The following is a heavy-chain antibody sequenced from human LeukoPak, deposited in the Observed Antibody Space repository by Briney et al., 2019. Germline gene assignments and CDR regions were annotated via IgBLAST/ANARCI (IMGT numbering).Heavy chain of an antibody. CDR2: ISDSGGTT. D-gene: IGHD2-21*02. CDR1: GFTFNTHG. Sequence: GGSLRLSCAASGFTFNTHGLSWVRQAPGTGLDWVSRISDSGGTTYYADSVKGRFTISRDNSKNTLYLQMNSLRAEDTAIYYCAKMAATAQGYWGQGTLVTVSS. J-gene: IGHJ4*02. V-gene: IGHV3-23*01. CDR3: AKMAATAQGY.